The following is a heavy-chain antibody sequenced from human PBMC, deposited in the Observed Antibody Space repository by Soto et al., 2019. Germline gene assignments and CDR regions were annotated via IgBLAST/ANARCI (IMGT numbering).Heavy chain of an antibody. V-gene: IGHV4-39*07. D-gene: IGHD3-3*01. J-gene: IGHJ6*02. CDR2: IYYSGST. Sequence: SETLSLTCTVSGGSISSSSYYWGWIRQPPGKGLEWIGSIYYSGSTYYNPSPKSRVTISVDTSKNQFSLKLSSVTAADTAVYYCAREHYDFWGASFGDYGMDAWRQATTVTVSS. CDR1: GGSISSSSYY. CDR3: AREHYDFWGASFGDYGMDA.